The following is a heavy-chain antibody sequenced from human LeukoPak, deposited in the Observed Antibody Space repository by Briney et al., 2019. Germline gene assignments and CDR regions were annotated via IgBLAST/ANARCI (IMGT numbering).Heavy chain of an antibody. V-gene: IGHV3-7*03. J-gene: IGHJ4*02. CDR1: GFTFGWYW. CDR2: IKMDGSEN. Sequence: GGSLRLSCVGSGFTFGWYWMSWVRQAPGKGLEWVANIKMDGSENYYLDSVKGRFTISRDNARHSVYLQMSSLRADDTAVYYCAREILRDGSYLIEDWGQGILVTVSS. CDR3: AREILRDGSYLIED. D-gene: IGHD1-26*01.